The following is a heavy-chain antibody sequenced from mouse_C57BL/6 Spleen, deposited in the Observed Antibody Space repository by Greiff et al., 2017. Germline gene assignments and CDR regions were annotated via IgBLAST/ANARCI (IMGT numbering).Heavy chain of an antibody. V-gene: IGHV1-52*01. CDR3: ARGSIHGGTY. CDR1: GYTFTSYW. CDR2: IDPSDSET. J-gene: IGHJ3*01. Sequence: QVQLQQPGAELVRPGSSVKLSCKASGYTFTSYWMHWVKQRPIQGLEWIGNIDPSDSETHYNQKFKDKATLTVDKSSSTAYMQHSSLTSEDSAVYDCARGSIHGGTYWGQGTLVTVSA.